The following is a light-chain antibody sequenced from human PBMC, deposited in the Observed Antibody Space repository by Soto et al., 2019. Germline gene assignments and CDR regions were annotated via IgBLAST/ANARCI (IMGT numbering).Light chain of an antibody. CDR3: SSYTSSSTLGV. CDR1: SSDVGGYNY. J-gene: IGLJ2*01. CDR2: DAS. Sequence: QSALTQPASVSGSPGQSITISCTGTSSDVGGYNYVSWYQQHPDKAPKLMIYDASNRPSGVSNRFSGSKSGNTASLAISGLHAEDEADYYCSSYTSSSTLGVFGGGTKLTVL. V-gene: IGLV2-14*01.